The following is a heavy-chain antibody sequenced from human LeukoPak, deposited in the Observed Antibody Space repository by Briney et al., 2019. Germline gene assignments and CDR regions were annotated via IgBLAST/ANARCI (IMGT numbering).Heavy chain of an antibody. CDR2: ISSSGGTI. CDR3: ATSMVANRFDY. Sequence: GGSLRLSCAASGFTFSSYEMNWVRQAPGKGLEWVSYISSSGGTIYHADSVKGRFTISRDNAKNSLYLQMNSLRAEDTAVYYCATSMVANRFDYWGQGTLVTVSS. CDR1: GFTFSSYE. V-gene: IGHV3-48*03. D-gene: IGHD4/OR15-4a*01. J-gene: IGHJ4*02.